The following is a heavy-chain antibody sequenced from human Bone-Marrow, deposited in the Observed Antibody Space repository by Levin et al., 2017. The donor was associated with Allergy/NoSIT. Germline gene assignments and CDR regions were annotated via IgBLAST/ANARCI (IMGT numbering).Heavy chain of an antibody. CDR1: GFTFSSYA. D-gene: IGHD2-15*01. CDR3: AKDRALPPDFYCSGGSCYSGLYFDY. V-gene: IGHV3-23*01. J-gene: IGHJ4*02. CDR2: ISGSGGST. Sequence: ETLSLTCAASGFTFSSYAMSWVRQAPGKGLEWVSAISGSGGSTYYADSVKGRFTISRDNSKNTLYLQMNSLRAEDTAVYYCAKDRALPPDFYCSGGSCYSGLYFDYWGQGTLVTVSS.